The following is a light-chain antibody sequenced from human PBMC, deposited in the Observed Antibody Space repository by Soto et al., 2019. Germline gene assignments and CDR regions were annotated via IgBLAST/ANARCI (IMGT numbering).Light chain of an antibody. V-gene: IGLV2-14*01. CDR1: SSDVGGYNY. Sequence: QSALTQPASVSGSPGQSITISCTGTSSDVGGYNYVSWYQQHPGKAPKLMIYDVRNRPSGVSNRFSGSKSGNTASLTISGLQAEDEADYYCSSYTTSSTYVFGTGTKVTV. CDR3: SSYTTSSTYV. CDR2: DVR. J-gene: IGLJ1*01.